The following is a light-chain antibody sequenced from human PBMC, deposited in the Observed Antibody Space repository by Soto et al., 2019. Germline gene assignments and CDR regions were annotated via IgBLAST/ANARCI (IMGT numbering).Light chain of an antibody. J-gene: IGKJ4*01. CDR2: AAS. CDR1: QGISSW. Sequence: DIQMTQSPSSVSASVGDRVTITCRASQGISSWLAWYQQKPGKAPKLLIYAASSLQSGVPSRFTARESGTDVPPAISSLRPEDFGTHFCRQANSLSLTFGGGTKVEI. V-gene: IGKV1-12*01. CDR3: RQANSLSLT.